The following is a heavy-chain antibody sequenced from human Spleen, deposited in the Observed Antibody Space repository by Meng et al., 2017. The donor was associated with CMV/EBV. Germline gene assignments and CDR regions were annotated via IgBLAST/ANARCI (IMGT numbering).Heavy chain of an antibody. D-gene: IGHD2-2*01. CDR2: INPNSGGT. V-gene: IGHV1-2*02. Sequence: ASVKVSCKVSGYTLTELSSHWVRQAPGQGLEWMGWINPNSGGTNYAQKFQGRVTMTRDTSISTAYMELSRLRSDDTAVYYCARAHQYCSSTSCYPGYWGQGTLVTVSS. CDR3: ARAHQYCSSTSCYPGY. J-gene: IGHJ4*02. CDR1: GYTLTELS.